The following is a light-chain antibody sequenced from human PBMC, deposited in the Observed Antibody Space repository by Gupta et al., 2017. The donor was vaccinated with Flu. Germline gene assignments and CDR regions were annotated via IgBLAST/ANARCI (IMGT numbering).Light chain of an antibody. CDR3: QQYYDAPLT. CDR1: QSLLSSSNNRNY. Sequence: DIVMTQSPDSLAVSLGERATINCKSSQSLLSSSNNRNYLSWYQQKPGQPPKFLISWTSTRESGVPGGLSGSGSGTDFTLNINSLQAEDVARYYCQQYYDAPLTVGGGTKVEIK. CDR2: WTS. J-gene: IGKJ4*01. V-gene: IGKV4-1*01.